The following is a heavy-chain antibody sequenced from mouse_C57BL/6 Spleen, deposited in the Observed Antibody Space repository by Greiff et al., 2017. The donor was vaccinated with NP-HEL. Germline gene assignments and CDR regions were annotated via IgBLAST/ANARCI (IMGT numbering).Heavy chain of an antibody. V-gene: IGHV1-59*01. CDR1: GYTFTSYW. CDR3: ASGYFDY. J-gene: IGHJ2*01. CDR2: IDPSDSYT. Sequence: QVQLQQPGAELVRPGTSVKLSCKASGYTFTSYWMHWVKQRPGQGLEWIGVIDPSDSYTNYNQKFKGKATLTVDTSSSTAYMQLSSLTSDDSAVYYCASGYFDYWGQGTTLTFSS.